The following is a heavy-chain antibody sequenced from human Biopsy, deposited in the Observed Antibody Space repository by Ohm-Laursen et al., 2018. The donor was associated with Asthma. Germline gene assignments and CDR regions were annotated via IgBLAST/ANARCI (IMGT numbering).Heavy chain of an antibody. V-gene: IGHV1-69*05. Sequence: ASVKASCKSLGGTFNTYVIGWARQAPGQGLEWMGGINSDFGPTTYPQKFQDRVTITTDDSTSTVYMELSSLRSEDMAVYYCARKAGSCISRTFYSLDFWGQGTLVTVSS. D-gene: IGHD2/OR15-2a*01. CDR1: GGTFNTYV. CDR2: INSDFGPT. J-gene: IGHJ4*02. CDR3: ARKAGSCISRTFYSLDF.